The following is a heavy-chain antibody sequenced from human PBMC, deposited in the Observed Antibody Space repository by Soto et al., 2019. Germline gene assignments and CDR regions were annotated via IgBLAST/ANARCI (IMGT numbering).Heavy chain of an antibody. CDR2: IYPGDSDT. CDR1: GYSFTSYW. D-gene: IGHD6-13*01. J-gene: IGHJ6*02. Sequence: GESLKISCKGSGYSFTSYWIGWVRQMPGKGLEWMGIIYPGDSDTRYSPSFQGQVTISADKSISTAYLQWSSLKASDTAMYYCARHGGSSWPVRSSASYYYYGMDVWGQGTTVTVS. V-gene: IGHV5-51*01. CDR3: ARHGGSSWPVRSSASYYYYGMDV.